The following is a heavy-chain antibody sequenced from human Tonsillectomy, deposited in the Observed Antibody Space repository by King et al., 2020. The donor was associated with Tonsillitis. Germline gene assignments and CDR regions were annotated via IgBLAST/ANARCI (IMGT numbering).Heavy chain of an antibody. J-gene: IGHJ4*02. V-gene: IGHV3-15*01. CDR3: TTEVRWEPVEGSGC. CDR2: IKSNTDGGTT. D-gene: IGHD1-26*01. Sequence: VQLVESGGGLVKPGGSLRLSCAASGFTFNNAWMSWVRQAPGKGLEWIGRIKSNTDGGTTDYAAPLKGTFSISRDDSKNTLYLQMNSLKTEDTAVYYCTTEVRWEPVEGSGCWGQGTLVTVSS. CDR1: GFTFNNAW.